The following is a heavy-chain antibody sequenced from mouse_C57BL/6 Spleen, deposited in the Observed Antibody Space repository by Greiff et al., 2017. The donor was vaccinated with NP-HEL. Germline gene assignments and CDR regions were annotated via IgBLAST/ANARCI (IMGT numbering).Heavy chain of an antibody. D-gene: IGHD1-1*01. V-gene: IGHV1-54*01. CDR3: ARSGTTVVALDFDV. CDR1: GYAFTNYL. Sequence: QVQLQQSGAELVRPGTSVKVSCKASGYAFTNYLIEWVKQRPGQGLEWIGVINPGSGGTNYNEKFKGKATLTADKYSSTAYMKLCSLTYEYSAVYCCARSGTTVVALDFDVWGTGTTVTVSS. J-gene: IGHJ1*03. CDR2: INPGSGGT.